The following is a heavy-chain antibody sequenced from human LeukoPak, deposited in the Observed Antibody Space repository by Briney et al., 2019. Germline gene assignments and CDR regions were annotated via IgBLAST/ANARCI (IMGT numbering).Heavy chain of an antibody. D-gene: IGHD3-3*01. CDR3: AKTPSNYDFWSGYYTGMTPDY. CDR1: GFTFSSYA. V-gene: IGHV3-23*01. Sequence: GGSLRLSCAASGFTFSSYAMSWVRQAPGKGLEWVSAISGSGGSTYYADSVKGRFTISRDNSKNTLYLQMNSLRAEDTAVYYCAKTPSNYDFWSGYYTGMTPDYWGQGTLVTVSS. J-gene: IGHJ4*02. CDR2: ISGSGGST.